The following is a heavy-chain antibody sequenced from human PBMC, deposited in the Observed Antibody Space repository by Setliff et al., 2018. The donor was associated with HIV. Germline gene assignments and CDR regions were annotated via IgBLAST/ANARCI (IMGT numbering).Heavy chain of an antibody. CDR1: GGSFSNFF. Sequence: SETLSLTCTVSGGSFSNFFWNWIRQPPGKGLEWIGYINSSGTTNYNPSLKSRVPMSVDTSKTQFSLKLSSVTAADTAVYYCASGPHQYFHFYGMDVWGQGTTVTVSS. J-gene: IGHJ6*02. CDR3: ASGPHQYFHFYGMDV. CDR2: INSSGTT. V-gene: IGHV4-4*09.